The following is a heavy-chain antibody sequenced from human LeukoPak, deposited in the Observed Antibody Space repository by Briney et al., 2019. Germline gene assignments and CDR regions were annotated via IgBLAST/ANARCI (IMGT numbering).Heavy chain of an antibody. CDR3: ASDFWRDY. J-gene: IGHJ4*02. CDR1: GFTFSSYA. Sequence: GGSLRLSCAASGFTFSSYAMSWVRQAPGKGLEWVSAISGSGGSTYYADSVKGRFAISRDNAKNSLYLQMNSLRAEDTAVYYCASDFWRDYWGQGTLVTVSS. D-gene: IGHD3-3*01. V-gene: IGHV3-23*01. CDR2: ISGSGGST.